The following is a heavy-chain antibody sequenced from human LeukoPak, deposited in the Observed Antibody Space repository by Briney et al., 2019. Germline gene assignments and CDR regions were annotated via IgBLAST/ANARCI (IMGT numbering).Heavy chain of an antibody. D-gene: IGHD1-1*01. J-gene: IGHJ4*02. CDR2: IYTSGST. CDR1: GGSISSYS. CDR3: ARATNPGFGNYYFDY. Sequence: SETLSLTCTVSGGSISSYSWSWIRQPAVKGLEWIGRIYTSGSTNYNPSLKSRVTISVDTSTNQFSLRLSSVTAADTAVYYCARATNPGFGNYYFDYWGQGALVTVSS. V-gene: IGHV4-4*07.